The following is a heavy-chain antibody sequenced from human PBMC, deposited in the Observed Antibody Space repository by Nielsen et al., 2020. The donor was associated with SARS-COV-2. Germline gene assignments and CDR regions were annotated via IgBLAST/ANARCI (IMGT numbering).Heavy chain of an antibody. CDR3: ARDTQTDAFDI. J-gene: IGHJ3*02. D-gene: IGHD2-15*01. CDR1: GFTVSSNY. V-gene: IGHV3-66*01. CDR2: IYSGGST. Sequence: GESLKISCAASGFTVSSNYMSWVRQAPGKGLEWVSVIYSGGSTYYADSVKGRFTISRDNSKNTLYLQMNSLRAEDTAVYYCARDTQTDAFDIWGQGTMVTVSS.